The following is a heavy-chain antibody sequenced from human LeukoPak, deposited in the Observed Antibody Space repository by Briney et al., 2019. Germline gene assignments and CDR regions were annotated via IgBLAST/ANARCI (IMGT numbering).Heavy chain of an antibody. V-gene: IGHV4-34*01. CDR1: GGSFSGYY. CDR3: ARGGPAPVYYMDV. J-gene: IGHJ6*03. Sequence: PSETLSLTCAVYGGSFSGYYWSWIRQPPGKGLEWIGEINHSGSTNYNPSLKSRVTISVETSKNQFSLKLSSVTAADSAVYYCARGGPAPVYYMDVWGKGTTVTVSS. D-gene: IGHD1-14*01. CDR2: INHSGST.